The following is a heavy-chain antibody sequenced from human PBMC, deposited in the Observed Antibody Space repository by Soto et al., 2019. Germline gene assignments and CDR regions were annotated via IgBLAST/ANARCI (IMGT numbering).Heavy chain of an antibody. V-gene: IGHV3-23*01. CDR2: ISGSGGST. CDR3: AKDPWIQLWARYFDY. D-gene: IGHD5-18*01. Sequence: GGSLRLSCAASGFTFSSYAMSWVRQAPGKGLEWVSAISGSGGSTYYADSVKGRFTISRDNSKNTLYLQMNSLRAEDTAVYYCAKDPWIQLWARYFDYWGQGTLVTVSS. CDR1: GFTFSSYA. J-gene: IGHJ4*02.